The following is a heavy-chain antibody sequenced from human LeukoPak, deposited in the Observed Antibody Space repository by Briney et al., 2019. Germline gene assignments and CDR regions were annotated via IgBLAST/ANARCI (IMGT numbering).Heavy chain of an antibody. V-gene: IGHV4-39*01. CDR1: GGSISTSSYY. Sequence: SETLSLTCTVSGGSISTSSYYWGWIRLPPGKGLEWIGSIYYSGSTYFNPSLRSRVTVSVDTSKNQFSLTVSSVTAADTAVYYCALMVNDILTGPIWFDYWGQGTLVTVSS. CDR3: ALMVNDILTGPIWFDY. J-gene: IGHJ4*02. D-gene: IGHD3-9*01. CDR2: IYYSGST.